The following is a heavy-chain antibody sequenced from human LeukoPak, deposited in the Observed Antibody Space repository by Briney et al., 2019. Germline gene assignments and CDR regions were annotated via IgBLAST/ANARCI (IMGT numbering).Heavy chain of an antibody. D-gene: IGHD1-26*01. V-gene: IGHV3-7*01. J-gene: IGHJ4*02. CDR2: IKQDGSAK. Sequence: GGSLRLSCAASGFTFSTYWMSWVRQAPGKGLEWVANIKQDGSAKNYVDSAMGRFTISRESAKNSLYLQMNSLRAEDTAVYYCAVAAGWEQAYWGQGTLVTVSS. CDR3: AVAAGWEQAY. CDR1: GFTFSTYW.